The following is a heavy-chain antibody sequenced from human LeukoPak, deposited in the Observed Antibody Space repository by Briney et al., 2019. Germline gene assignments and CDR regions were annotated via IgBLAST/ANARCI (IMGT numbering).Heavy chain of an antibody. J-gene: IGHJ4*02. CDR2: ISDSGGST. D-gene: IGHD1-26*01. V-gene: IGHV3-23*01. CDR1: GFTFSSYA. CDR3: AKGRYSGSSEVDY. Sequence: GGSLRLSCAASGFTFSSYAMSWVRQAPGKGLEWVSAISDSGGSTYYADSVKGRFTISRDNSKNTLYLQMNSLKAEDTAIYYCAKGRYSGSSEVDYWGQGTLVTVSS.